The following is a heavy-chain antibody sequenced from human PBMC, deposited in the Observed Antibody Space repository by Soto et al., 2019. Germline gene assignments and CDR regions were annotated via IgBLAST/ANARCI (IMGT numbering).Heavy chain of an antibody. D-gene: IGHD6-13*01. CDR3: ARPWSSSWYYFDY. V-gene: IGHV1-46*01. CDR2: INPSGGST. Sequence: QVQLVQSGAEVKKPGASVKVSCKASGYTFTSYYMHCVRQAPGQGLEWMGIINPSGGSTSYAQKFQGRFTMTRDTSTSTVYMELRSLRSEDTAVYYCARPWSSSWYYFDYWGQGTLVTVSS. CDR1: GYTFTSYY. J-gene: IGHJ4*02.